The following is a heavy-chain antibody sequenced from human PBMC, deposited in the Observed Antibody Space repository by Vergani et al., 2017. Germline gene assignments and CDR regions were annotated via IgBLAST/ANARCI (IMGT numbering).Heavy chain of an antibody. CDR2: IRSKNDGGTA. CDR3: YTDYQDY. V-gene: IGHV3-15*01. J-gene: IGHJ4*02. D-gene: IGHD4-11*01. CDR1: GITFKNAW. Sequence: EVQVVESGGGVIKPGGSLRHSCVVSGITFKNAWINWVRQAPGKGLEWIGRIRSKNDGGTADYAAPLKGRFTISRDDSKDSAFLLVNNLKTEDTAVYFCYTDYQDYWGQGSLVTVSS.